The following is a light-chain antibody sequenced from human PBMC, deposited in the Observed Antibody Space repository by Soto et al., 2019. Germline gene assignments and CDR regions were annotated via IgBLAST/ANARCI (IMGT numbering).Light chain of an antibody. J-gene: IGKJ1*01. CDR3: QHYNSYSEA. Sequence: DIPMTQSPSTLSGSVGDRVTITCRASQTISSWLAWYQQKPGKAPKLLIYKASTLKGGVPSRFSGSGSGTEFTLTISSLQPDDFATYCCQHYNSYSEAFGQGTKVELK. CDR1: QTISSW. V-gene: IGKV1-5*03. CDR2: KAS.